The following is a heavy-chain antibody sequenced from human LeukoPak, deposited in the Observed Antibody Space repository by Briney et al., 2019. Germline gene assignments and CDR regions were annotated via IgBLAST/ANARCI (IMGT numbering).Heavy chain of an antibody. V-gene: IGHV3-23*01. Sequence: GGSLRLSCAASGFSLSNYAMTWVRQAPGKGLEWISVIGASGGEIQYADSVMGRLTISRDNSKNTLYLQMNSLRAEDTAVYYSPPVANSWFDPWGQGTLVTVSP. J-gene: IGHJ5*02. D-gene: IGHD2-15*01. CDR2: IGASGGEI. CDR3: PPVANSWFDP. CDR1: GFSLSNYA.